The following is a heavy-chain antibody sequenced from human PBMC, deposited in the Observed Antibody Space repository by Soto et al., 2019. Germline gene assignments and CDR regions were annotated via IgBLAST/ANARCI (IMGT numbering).Heavy chain of an antibody. CDR3: ALHCSSTSCYLFDY. D-gene: IGHD2-2*01. V-gene: IGHV1-18*01. CDR2: ISAYNGKA. J-gene: IGHJ4*02. Sequence: ASVKVSCKASGYTFTSYDINWVRQAPGQGLEWMGRISAYNGKANYAQKFQGRVTMTTDTSTSTAYMELSSLRSEDTAVYYCALHCSSTSCYLFDYWGQGTLVTVSS. CDR1: GYTFTSYD.